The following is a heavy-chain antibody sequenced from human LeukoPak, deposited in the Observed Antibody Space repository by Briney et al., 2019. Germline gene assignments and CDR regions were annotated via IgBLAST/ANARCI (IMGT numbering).Heavy chain of an antibody. J-gene: IGHJ4*02. D-gene: IGHD3-22*01. Sequence: PGGSLRLSCAASGFTFSSYSMKWVRQAPGKGLEWVSSISSSSSYIYYADSVKGRFTISRDNAKNSLYLQMNSLRAEETAVYYCAREGGSGYPVDYWGQGTLVTVSS. CDR1: GFTFSSYS. CDR3: AREGGSGYPVDY. CDR2: ISSSSSYI. V-gene: IGHV3-21*01.